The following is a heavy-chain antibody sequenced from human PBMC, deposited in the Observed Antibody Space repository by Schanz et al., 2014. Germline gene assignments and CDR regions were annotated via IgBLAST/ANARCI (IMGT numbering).Heavy chain of an antibody. CDR3: AKALPAVAVAPLMTGLYDS. V-gene: IGHV3-11*04. CDR1: GFTFRDYQ. CDR2: ITSGSAK. Sequence: VQLVESGGGLVQPGGSLRLSCAASGFTFRDYQMTWIRQAPGKGLEWVSYITSGSAKFYADSVKGRFTISRDDAKNSLYLQMNSLRAEDTAVYHCAKALPAVAVAPLMTGLYDSWGQGTLVTVSS. D-gene: IGHD6-19*01. J-gene: IGHJ4*02.